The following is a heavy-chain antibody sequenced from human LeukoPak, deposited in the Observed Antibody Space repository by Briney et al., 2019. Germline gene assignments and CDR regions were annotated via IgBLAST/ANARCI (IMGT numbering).Heavy chain of an antibody. J-gene: IGHJ4*02. Sequence: PSETLSLTCTVSGGXVSSGSYYWSWVRQPPGKGLEWIGCIDYSGSTYYNPSLKSRVTVSADTSKNQFSLKLSSVTAADTAVYYCAGLRSFSEGYYGSGPDYWGQGTLVTVSS. D-gene: IGHD3-10*01. CDR3: AGLRSFSEGYYGSGPDY. V-gene: IGHV4-61*01. CDR1: GGXVSSGSYY. CDR2: IDYSGST.